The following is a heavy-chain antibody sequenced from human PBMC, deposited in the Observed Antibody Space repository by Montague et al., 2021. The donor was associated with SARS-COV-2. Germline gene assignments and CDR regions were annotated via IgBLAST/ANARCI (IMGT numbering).Heavy chain of an antibody. CDR1: GGSISSGGYY. CDR3: ARDPLKITIFRVDNYYYYGMDV. D-gene: IGHD3-3*01. CDR2: IYYSGST. J-gene: IGHJ6*02. V-gene: IGHV4-31*03. Sequence: TLSLTCTVSGGSISSGGYYWSWIRQHPGKGLEWIGYIYYSGSTYYNPSLKSRVTISVDTSKNQFSLKLSSVTAADTAVYYCARDPLKITIFRVDNYYYYGMDVWGQGTTVTVSS.